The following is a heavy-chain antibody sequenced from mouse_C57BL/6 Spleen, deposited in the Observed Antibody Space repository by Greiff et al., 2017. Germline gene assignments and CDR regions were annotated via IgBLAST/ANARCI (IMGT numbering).Heavy chain of an antibody. CDR3: AKPSSSGAMDY. CDR1: GYAFSSYW. J-gene: IGHJ4*01. Sequence: QVQLQQSGAELVKPGASVKISCKASGYAFSSYWMNWVKQRPGKGLERIGQIYPGDGDTNYNGKFKGKATLTADKSSSTAYMQLSSLTSEDSAVYFYAKPSSSGAMDYWGQGTSVTVSS. CDR2: IYPGDGDT. V-gene: IGHV1-80*01. D-gene: IGHD1-1*01.